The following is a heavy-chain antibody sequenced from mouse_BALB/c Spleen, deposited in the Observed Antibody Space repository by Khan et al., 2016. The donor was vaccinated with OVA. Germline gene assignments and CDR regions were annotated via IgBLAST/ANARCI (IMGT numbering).Heavy chain of an antibody. D-gene: IGHD2-10*02. J-gene: IGHJ4*01. CDR2: IWGGGST. Sequence: QVQLKESGPGLVAPSQSLSITCTASGFSLTDYGVSWIRQPPGKGLEWLAVIWGGGSTYYNSALKSRLSISTDTSKSQVFLKMNSLRTDETAMYYCAKGVWSYYFALDYWGQGTSVTVSS. CDR3: AKGVWSYYFALDY. V-gene: IGHV2-6-5*01. CDR1: GFSLTDYG.